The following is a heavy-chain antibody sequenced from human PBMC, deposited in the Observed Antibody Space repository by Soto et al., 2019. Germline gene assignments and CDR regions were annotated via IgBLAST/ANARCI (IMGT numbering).Heavy chain of an antibody. CDR2: IKQDGSEK. CDR1: GFTFSSYW. CDR3: ARIPRYYDFWSGYPNYYMDV. J-gene: IGHJ6*03. V-gene: IGHV3-7*01. D-gene: IGHD3-3*01. Sequence: EVQLVESGGGLVQPRGSLRLSCAASGFTFSSYWMSWVRQAPGKGLEWVANIKQDGSEKYYVDSVKGRFTISRDNAKNSLYLQMNSLRAEDTAVYYCARIPRYYDFWSGYPNYYMDVWGKGTTVTVSS.